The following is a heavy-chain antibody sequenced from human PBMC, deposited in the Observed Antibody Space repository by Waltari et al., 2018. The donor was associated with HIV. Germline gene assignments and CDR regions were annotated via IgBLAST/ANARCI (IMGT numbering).Heavy chain of an antibody. CDR1: GFRFSDYN. V-gene: IGHV3-21*01. J-gene: IGHJ5*02. Sequence: EVRLLESGGGLVRPGGSLRLSCAASGFRFSDYNMNWVRQGPGKGLEWVASIVSLQNFIHYADSVKGRFTVSRDNAKNSLYLQMNSLTAEDTAVYDCARGPSSGWSWFDPWGQGTLVTVSS. CDR3: ARGPSSGWSWFDP. D-gene: IGHD6-19*01. CDR2: IVSLQNFI.